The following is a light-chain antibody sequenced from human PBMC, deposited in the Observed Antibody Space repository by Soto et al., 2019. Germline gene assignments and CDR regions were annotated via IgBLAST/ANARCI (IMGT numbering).Light chain of an antibody. Sequence: DIQLTQSPSFLSASVGDRVTIPCRASQGIRSLLTWYQQKPGKAPKLLIYAASPLQSGVPSRFSGGGSGTDFTLTINSLQPEDFVTYYCLHFNNFPLTFGGGTKVEVK. CDR2: AAS. V-gene: IGKV1-9*01. CDR1: QGIRSL. CDR3: LHFNNFPLT. J-gene: IGKJ4*01.